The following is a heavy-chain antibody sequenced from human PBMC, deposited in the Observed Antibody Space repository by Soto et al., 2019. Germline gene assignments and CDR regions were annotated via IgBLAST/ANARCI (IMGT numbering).Heavy chain of an antibody. Sequence: GGSLRLSCAASGFTFSDYGMHWVRQAPGKGLEWVAVISYDGSNKYYADSVKGRFTISRDNSKNTLYLQMNSLRAEDTAVYYCAKPRGGAEPYYFDYWGQGTLVTVSS. CDR2: ISYDGSNK. CDR1: GFTFSDYG. J-gene: IGHJ4*02. D-gene: IGHD3-16*01. V-gene: IGHV3-30*18. CDR3: AKPRGGAEPYYFDY.